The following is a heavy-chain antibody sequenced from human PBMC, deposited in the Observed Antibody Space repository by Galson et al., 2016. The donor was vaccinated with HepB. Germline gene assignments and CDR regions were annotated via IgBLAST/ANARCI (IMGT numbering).Heavy chain of an antibody. CDR1: GITFSTYA. D-gene: IGHD5-24*01. CDR3: AASPRGWLQHDF. V-gene: IGHV3-30*04. J-gene: IGHJ3*01. CDR2: ISNDGRQK. Sequence: SLRLSCAASGITFSTYALHWVRQAPGKGLEWVAVISNDGRQKYYADSVKGRFTISRDNAKNTLYLQMNSLRVEDTAVYYCAASPRGWLQHDFWGQGTMVTVSA.